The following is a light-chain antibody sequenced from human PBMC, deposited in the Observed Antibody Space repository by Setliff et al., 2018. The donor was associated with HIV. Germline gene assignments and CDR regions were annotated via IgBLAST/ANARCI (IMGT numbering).Light chain of an antibody. J-gene: IGLJ1*01. CDR3: GAWDTSLAAYV. CDR2: DNH. Sequence: QSVLTQPPSVSAAPGQKVSISCSGSRSNIGDRSVSWYQQLPGTAPKLLIHDNHERPSGIPERFSGSTSGTSATLGITGLQTGDEADYYCGAWDTSLAAYVFGTGTKVTVL. CDR1: RSNIGDRS. V-gene: IGLV1-51*01.